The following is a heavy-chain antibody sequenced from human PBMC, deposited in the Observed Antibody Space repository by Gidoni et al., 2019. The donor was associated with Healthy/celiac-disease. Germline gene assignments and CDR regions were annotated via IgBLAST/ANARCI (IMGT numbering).Heavy chain of an antibody. CDR1: GFTFSSYA. J-gene: IGHJ6*02. CDR2: ISYDGSNK. CDR3: ARGFWNYGQMYYYGMDV. D-gene: IGHD1-7*01. V-gene: IGHV3-30-3*01. Sequence: QVQLVESGGGVVQPGRSLRLSCAASGFTFSSYAMHWVRQAPGKGLEWVAVISYDGSNKYYADLGIGAKDNSKNTLYLQMNSLRAEDTAVYYCARGFWNYGQMYYYGMDVWGQGTTVTVSS.